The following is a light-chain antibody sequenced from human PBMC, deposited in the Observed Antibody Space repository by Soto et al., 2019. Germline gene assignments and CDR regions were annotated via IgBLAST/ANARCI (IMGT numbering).Light chain of an antibody. CDR3: QQYKRWYT. V-gene: IGKV3-15*01. Sequence: EIVMTQSPATLSASLGERVTLSCWASESVDSASAWYQQKPGQPPRLLIYDASTRATGIPDRFSGSGSGTDFTLTISSLQFEDFAVYYCQQYKRWYTFGQGTKLEI. CDR2: DAS. CDR1: ESVDSA. J-gene: IGKJ2*01.